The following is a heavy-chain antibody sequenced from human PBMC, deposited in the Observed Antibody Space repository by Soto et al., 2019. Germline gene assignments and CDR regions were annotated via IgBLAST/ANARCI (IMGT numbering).Heavy chain of an antibody. CDR3: ARVLWFGELWGYYFDY. Sequence: SETLSLTCTVSGGSISSGGYYWSWIRQHPGKGLEWIGYIYYSGSTYYNPSLKSRVTISVDTSKNQFSLKLSSVTAADTAVYYCARVLWFGELWGYYFDYWGQGTLVTVSS. CDR2: IYYSGST. V-gene: IGHV4-31*03. CDR1: GGSISSGGYY. J-gene: IGHJ4*02. D-gene: IGHD3-10*01.